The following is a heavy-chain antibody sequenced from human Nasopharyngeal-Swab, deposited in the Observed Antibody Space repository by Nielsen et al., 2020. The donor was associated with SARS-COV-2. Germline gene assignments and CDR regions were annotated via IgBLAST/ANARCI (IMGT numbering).Heavy chain of an antibody. CDR3: ARNLVGYYYDMVGAFDI. Sequence: SETLSLTCNVSGGSVSSGSYYWSWIRQPPGKGLEWIGYIYYSGNTNYNPSLKSRVTISVDTSKNQFSLKLSSVTAADTAVYYCARNLVGYYYDMVGAFDIWGQGTMVTVSS. CDR2: IYYSGNT. D-gene: IGHD3-22*01. CDR1: GGSVSSGSYY. J-gene: IGHJ3*02. V-gene: IGHV4-61*01.